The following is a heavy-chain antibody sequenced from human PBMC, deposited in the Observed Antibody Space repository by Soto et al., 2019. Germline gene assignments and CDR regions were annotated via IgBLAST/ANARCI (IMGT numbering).Heavy chain of an antibody. Sequence: GASVKVSCKASGFTFTRSTMQWVRQARGQRLEWIGWIVVGSGKTNYAQKFQGQVTISADKSISTAYLQWSSLKASDTAMYYCASGPTVLDSWGQGTLVTVSS. CDR3: ASGPTVLDS. D-gene: IGHD4-17*01. CDR2: IVVGSGKT. J-gene: IGHJ4*02. V-gene: IGHV1-58*02. CDR1: GFTFTRST.